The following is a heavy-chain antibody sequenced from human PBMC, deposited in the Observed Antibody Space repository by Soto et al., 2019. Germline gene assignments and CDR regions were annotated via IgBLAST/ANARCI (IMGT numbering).Heavy chain of an antibody. CDR2: IGSRTSDI. D-gene: IGHD3-22*01. CDR3: VRDYYDTSGYPNTFDM. J-gene: IGHJ3*02. CDR1: GFTLSRHT. Sequence: LRXSCAASGFTLSRHTINWVRQAPGKGLEWVSFIGSRTSDIYYADSVKGRFTISRDNAKNSLYLDLTRLRAEDTAVYFCVRDYYDTSGYPNTFDMWGQGTMVTVSS. V-gene: IGHV3-21*01.